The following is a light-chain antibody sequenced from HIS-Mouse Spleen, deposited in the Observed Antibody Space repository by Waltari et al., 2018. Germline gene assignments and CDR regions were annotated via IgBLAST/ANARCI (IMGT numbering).Light chain of an antibody. CDR1: QSVSSSY. V-gene: IGKV3-20*01. CDR3: QQYGSSPPWT. Sequence: EIVLTQSPGTLSLSPGERATLSRTASQSVSSSYLAWYQQKPGQAPMLLIYGASSRATSIPDRFSGSGSGTDFTLTISRLEPEDFAVYYCQQYGSSPPWTFGQGTKVEIK. CDR2: GAS. J-gene: IGKJ1*01.